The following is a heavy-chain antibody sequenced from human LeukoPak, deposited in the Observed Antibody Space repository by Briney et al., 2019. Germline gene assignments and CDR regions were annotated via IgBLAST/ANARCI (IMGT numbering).Heavy chain of an antibody. CDR1: GFTFSSYG. Sequence: PGRSLRLSCAASGFTFSSYGMHWVRQAPGKGLEWVAFISYDGSNKYYADSVKGRFTISRDNSKNTLYLQMNSLRAEDTAVYYCAREGRAAAPGGYYYYMDVWGKGTTVTVSS. V-gene: IGHV3-30*03. CDR3: AREGRAAAPGGYYYYMDV. D-gene: IGHD6-13*01. CDR2: ISYDGSNK. J-gene: IGHJ6*03.